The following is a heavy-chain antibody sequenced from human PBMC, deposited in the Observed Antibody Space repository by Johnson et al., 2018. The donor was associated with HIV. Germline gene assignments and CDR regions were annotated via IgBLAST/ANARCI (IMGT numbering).Heavy chain of an antibody. D-gene: IGHD3-16*02. CDR2: INWNGGST. CDR3: AREIPYDYVWGSYRPGAVDI. V-gene: IGHV3-20*04. J-gene: IGHJ3*02. Sequence: VQLVESGGGVVRPGGSLRLSCAASGFTFDDYGMSWVRQAPGKGLEWVSGINWNGGSTGYADSVKGRFTISRDNAKNSLYLQMNSLRAEDTALYYCAREIPYDYVWGSYRPGAVDIWGQGTMVTVSS. CDR1: GFTFDDYG.